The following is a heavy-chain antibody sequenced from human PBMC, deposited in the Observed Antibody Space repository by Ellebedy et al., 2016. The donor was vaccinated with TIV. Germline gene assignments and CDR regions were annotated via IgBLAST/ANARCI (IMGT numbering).Heavy chain of an antibody. CDR3: AKSPLKYTGYDWSDY. D-gene: IGHD5-12*01. V-gene: IGHV3-23*01. J-gene: IGHJ4*02. Sequence: GGSLRLXCVASGFTFSSFAMRWVRQAPGKGLEWISDISGGGGSTDYADSVKGRFTISRDDSKNTLYLEMNSLRADDTAVYYCAKSPLKYTGYDWSDYWGQGTLVTVSS. CDR2: ISGGGGST. CDR1: GFTFSSFA.